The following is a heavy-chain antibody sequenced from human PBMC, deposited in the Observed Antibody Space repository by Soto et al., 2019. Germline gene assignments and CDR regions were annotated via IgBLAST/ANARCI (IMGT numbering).Heavy chain of an antibody. Sequence: QVQLVQSGAEVKKPGASVKVSCKASGYTFTSYGISWVRQAPGQGLEWMGWISAYNGNTNYAQKLQGRVTTTTDTTTSKAYMELRSQRCDDTAVYYCARDSPPVDYWGQGTLVTVSS. CDR2: ISAYNGNT. J-gene: IGHJ4*02. CDR3: ARDSPPVDY. V-gene: IGHV1-18*01. CDR1: GYTFTSYG.